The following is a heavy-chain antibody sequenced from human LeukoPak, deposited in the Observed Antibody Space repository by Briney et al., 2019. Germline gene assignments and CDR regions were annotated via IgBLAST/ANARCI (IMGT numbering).Heavy chain of an antibody. J-gene: IGHJ4*02. CDR3: ARWRGAQSEFVV. Sequence: GGSLRLSCPASGLNFCAYAMSWFRQAPGKGLEWVAHIKEGGRGTFYVDSVKGRFTGSRDDARNTVYLQMNSLRAEDTAVYYCARWRGAQSEFVVWGQGTLVTVSS. CDR2: IKEGGRGT. CDR1: GLNFCAYA. V-gene: IGHV3-7*01. D-gene: IGHD3-3*01.